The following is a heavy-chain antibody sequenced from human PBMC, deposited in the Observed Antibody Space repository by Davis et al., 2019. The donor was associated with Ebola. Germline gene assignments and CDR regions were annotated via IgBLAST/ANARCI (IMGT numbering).Heavy chain of an antibody. CDR1: GYIFNRYP. CDR2: INAANGDT. Sequence: ALVKVSCKASGYIFNRYPVHWVRQAPGQGLEWMGFINAANGDTGYSQKFRGRVTITRDTSASTVYMEMSSLRSEDTAVYYCVRKDYYGAGIYYFDYWGQGTLVTVSS. V-gene: IGHV1-3*01. CDR3: VRKDYYGAGIYYFDY. D-gene: IGHD3-10*01. J-gene: IGHJ4*02.